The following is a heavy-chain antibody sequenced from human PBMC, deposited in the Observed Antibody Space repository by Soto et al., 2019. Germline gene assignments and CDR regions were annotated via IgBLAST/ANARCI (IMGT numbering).Heavy chain of an antibody. CDR1: GFTFSSYA. Sequence: EVQLLESGGGLVQPGGSLRLSCAASGFTFSSYAMSWVRQAPGKGLEWVSAISGSGGSTYYADSVKGRFTISRDNSKNTLYLQMNSLRAEDTAVYYCAKFDGSVPFTIFGAWYGMDVWGQGTTVTVSS. J-gene: IGHJ6*02. V-gene: IGHV3-23*01. D-gene: IGHD3-3*01. CDR2: ISGSGGST. CDR3: AKFDGSVPFTIFGAWYGMDV.